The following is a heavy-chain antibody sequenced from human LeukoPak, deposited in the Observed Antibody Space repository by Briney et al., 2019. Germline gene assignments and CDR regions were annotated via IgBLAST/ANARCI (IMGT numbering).Heavy chain of an antibody. Sequence: SGGSLRLSCAASGNYWMHWVRQAPGKGLVWVSRINSDGSSTTYADSVKGRFTISRDIAKNTLYLQMKSLRAEDTAVYYCARVRSGSSAGNYGMDVWGQGTTVTVSS. D-gene: IGHD1-26*01. V-gene: IGHV3-74*01. J-gene: IGHJ6*02. CDR3: ARVRSGSSAGNYGMDV. CDR1: GNYW. CDR2: INSDGSST.